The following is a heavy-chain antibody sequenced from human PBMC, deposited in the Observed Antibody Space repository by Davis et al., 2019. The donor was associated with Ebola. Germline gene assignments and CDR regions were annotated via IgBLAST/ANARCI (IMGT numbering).Heavy chain of an antibody. D-gene: IGHD3-3*01. V-gene: IGHV3-48*02. CDR2: ISSGSFTI. CDR1: GITFSRYS. J-gene: IGHJ4*02. Sequence: PRGSLRLSCAASGITFSRYSMYWVRQAPGKGLEWVAFISSGSFTIHYADSVKGRFTISRDNAKNSLFLQMNSLRDEDTAVYYCARWSILGQWGQGTLVTVSS. CDR3: ARWSILGQ.